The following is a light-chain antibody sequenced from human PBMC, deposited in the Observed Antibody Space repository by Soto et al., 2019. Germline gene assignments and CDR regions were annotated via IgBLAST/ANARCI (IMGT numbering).Light chain of an antibody. Sequence: EIVLTQSPRTRSVSPGETATLSWRASQSITNNYLAWYQQKPGQAPRLLIYGASSRATGIPDRFSGSGSGTDFTLTISRLEPEDFAVYICQQYGTSPRTFGQGTRLEIK. CDR1: QSITNNY. CDR3: QQYGTSPRT. V-gene: IGKV3-20*01. J-gene: IGKJ5*01. CDR2: GAS.